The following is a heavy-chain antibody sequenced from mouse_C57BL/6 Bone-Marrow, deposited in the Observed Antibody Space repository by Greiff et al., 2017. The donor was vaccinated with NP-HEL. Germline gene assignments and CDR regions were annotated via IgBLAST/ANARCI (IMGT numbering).Heavy chain of an antibody. CDR2: FYPGRGSI. V-gene: IGHV1-62-2*01. Sequence: QVQLQQSGAELVKPGASVKLSCKASGSTFTEYTIHWVKQRSGQGLEWIGWFYPGRGSIKSHEKFKDKAPLTADKSSNTVSMELSRLTSEASAVYFCERQEGELDWLAYWGQGTLVTVSA. J-gene: IGHJ3*01. CDR1: GSTFTEYT. CDR3: ERQEGELDWLAY. D-gene: IGHD2-13*01.